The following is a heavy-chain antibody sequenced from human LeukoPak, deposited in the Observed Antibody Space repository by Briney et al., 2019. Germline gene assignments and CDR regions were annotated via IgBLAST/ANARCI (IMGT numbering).Heavy chain of an antibody. CDR2: INAGNGNT. CDR3: ARDRRANYYGSGDY. D-gene: IGHD3-10*01. J-gene: IGHJ4*02. CDR1: GYTFTSYA. V-gene: IGHV1-3*01. Sequence: ASVKVSCKASGYTFTSYAMHWVRQAPGQRLQWMGWINAGNGNTKYSQKFQGRVTITRDTSASTAYMELSSLRSEDTAVYYCARDRRANYYGSGDYWGQGTLVTVSS.